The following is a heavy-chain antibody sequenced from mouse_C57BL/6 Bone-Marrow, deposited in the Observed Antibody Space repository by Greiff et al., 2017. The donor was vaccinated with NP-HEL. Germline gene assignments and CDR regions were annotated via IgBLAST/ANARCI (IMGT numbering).Heavy chain of an antibody. Sequence: VKLMESGAELARPGASVKLSCKASGYTFTSYGISWVKQRTGQGLEWIGEIYPRSGNTYYNEKFKGKATLTADKSSSTAYMELRSLTSEDSAVYFCAVWLLYWYFDVWGTGTTVTVSS. V-gene: IGHV1-81*01. CDR3: AVWLLYWYFDV. CDR1: GYTFTSYG. J-gene: IGHJ1*03. D-gene: IGHD2-2*01. CDR2: IYPRSGNT.